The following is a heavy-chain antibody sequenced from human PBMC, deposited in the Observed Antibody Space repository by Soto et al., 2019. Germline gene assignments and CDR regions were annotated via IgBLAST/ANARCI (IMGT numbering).Heavy chain of an antibody. J-gene: IGHJ6*02. CDR3: ARDFRDSGYDSADYYYYYGMDV. CDR2: IIPIFGTA. V-gene: IGHV1-69*01. D-gene: IGHD5-12*01. CDR1: GGTFSSYA. Sequence: QVQLVQSGAEVKKPGSSVKVSCKASGGTFSSYAISWVRQAPGQGLEWMGGIIPIFGTANYAQKFQGRVTITADESTSIAYMELSSLRSEDTAVYYCARDFRDSGYDSADYYYYYGMDVWCQGTTVTVSS.